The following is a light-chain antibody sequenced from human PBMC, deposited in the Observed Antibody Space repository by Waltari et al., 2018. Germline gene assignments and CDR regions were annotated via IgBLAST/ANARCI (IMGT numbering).Light chain of an antibody. V-gene: IGLV1-44*01. CDR1: SPNIGRNT. CDR3: AAWDDSLNGYV. J-gene: IGLJ1*01. CDR2: SNN. Sequence: QSVLTQPPSASGTPGQRVTISCSGTSPNIGRNTVNRDQQLQGTAPKLLIYSNNQRPTGVPDRFSVSKSGTTASLAISGLQSEDEADYYCAAWDDSLNGYVFGTGTKVTVL.